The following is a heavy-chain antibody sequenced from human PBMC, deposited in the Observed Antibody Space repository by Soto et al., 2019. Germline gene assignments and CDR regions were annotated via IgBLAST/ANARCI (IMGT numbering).Heavy chain of an antibody. J-gene: IGHJ4*02. V-gene: IGHV4-59*01. Sequence: KTSETLSLTGTVSGGSISSNYWIWIRQPPGKGLEWIGYVYNSGSTNYNPSLKSRVTISEDTSKSQFSLKVNSMTAADTAVYYCARYRREAVAGYTLDNWGQGILVTVS. CDR3: ARYRREAVAGYTLDN. CDR1: GGSISSNY. CDR2: VYNSGST. D-gene: IGHD6-13*01.